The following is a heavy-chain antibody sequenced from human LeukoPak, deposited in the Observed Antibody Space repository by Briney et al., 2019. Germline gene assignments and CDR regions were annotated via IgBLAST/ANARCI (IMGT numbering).Heavy chain of an antibody. V-gene: IGHV4-30-2*01. CDR1: GGSISSGGYY. D-gene: IGHD3-3*01. CDR2: IYHSGST. Sequence: SETLSLTCTVSGGSISSGGYYWSWIRQPPGKGLEWIGYIYHSGSTYYNPSLKSRVTISVDRSKNQFSLKLSSVTAADTAVYYCAREDTYYDFWSGPDAFDIWGQGTMVTVSS. CDR3: AREDTYYDFWSGPDAFDI. J-gene: IGHJ3*02.